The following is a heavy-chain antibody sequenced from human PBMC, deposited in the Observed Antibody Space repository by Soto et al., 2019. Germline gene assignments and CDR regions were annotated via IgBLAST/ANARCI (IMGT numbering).Heavy chain of an antibody. D-gene: IGHD4-4*01. J-gene: IGHJ6*02. V-gene: IGHV1-69*13. CDR1: GGTFSSYA. Sequence: ASVKVSCKASGGTFSSYAISWVRQAPGQGLEWMGGIIPIFGTANYAQKFQGRVTITADESTSTAYMELNSLRAEDTAVYYCAREIRTTETTSGYYYYGMDVWGQGTTVTVSS. CDR2: IIPIFGTA. CDR3: AREIRTTETTSGYYYYGMDV.